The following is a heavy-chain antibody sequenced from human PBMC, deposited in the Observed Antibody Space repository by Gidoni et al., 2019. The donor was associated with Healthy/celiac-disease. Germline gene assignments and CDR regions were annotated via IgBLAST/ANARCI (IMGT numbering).Heavy chain of an antibody. CDR2: ISGSGGST. V-gene: IGHV3-23*01. J-gene: IGHJ5*02. Sequence: EVQLLESGGGLVQPGGSLILYCAASGLTFSSYAMSWVRQAPGKGLEWVSAISGSGGSTYYADSVKGRFTISRDNSKNTLYLQMNSLRAEDTAVYYCAKDRRYSSTSGYNWFDPWGQGTLVTVSS. D-gene: IGHD6-6*01. CDR1: GLTFSSYA. CDR3: AKDRRYSSTSGYNWFDP.